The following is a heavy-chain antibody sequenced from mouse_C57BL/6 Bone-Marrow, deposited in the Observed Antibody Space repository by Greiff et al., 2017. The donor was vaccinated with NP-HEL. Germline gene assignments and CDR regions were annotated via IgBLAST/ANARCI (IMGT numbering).Heavy chain of an antibody. Sequence: VQLQQSGAELVMPGASVKLSCKASGYTFTSYWMHWVKQRPGQGLEWIGEIDPSDSYTNYNQKFKGKSTLTVDKSSSTAYMQLSSLTSEDSAVYYCARSHYYGSPRFAYWGQGTLVTVSA. V-gene: IGHV1-69*01. CDR2: IDPSDSYT. D-gene: IGHD1-1*01. CDR1: GYTFTSYW. J-gene: IGHJ3*01. CDR3: ARSHYYGSPRFAY.